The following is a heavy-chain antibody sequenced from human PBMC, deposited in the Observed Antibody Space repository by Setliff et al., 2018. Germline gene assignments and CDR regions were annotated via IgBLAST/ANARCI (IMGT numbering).Heavy chain of an antibody. CDR1: GFTFSDYY. D-gene: IGHD6-13*01. Sequence: SGGSLRLSCAASGFTFSDYYMSWLRQAPGKGLEWVSSISGSSAYIHYADSVKGRFTISRDNAKNTLYLQMNSLGAEDTAVYYCARDSYTSPDYWGQGTLVTVSS. CDR2: ISGSSAYI. CDR3: ARDSYTSPDY. V-gene: IGHV3-11*06. J-gene: IGHJ4*02.